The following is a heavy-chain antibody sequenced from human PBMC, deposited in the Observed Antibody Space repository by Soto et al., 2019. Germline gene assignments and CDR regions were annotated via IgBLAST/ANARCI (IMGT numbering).Heavy chain of an antibody. CDR3: ARDTGYDHDAFDI. J-gene: IGHJ3*02. D-gene: IGHD5-12*01. CDR1: GYTFIASYY. CDR2: INPTGTMT. Sequence: ASVKVSCKASGYTFIASYYTHWVRQAPGQGLEWMGIINPTGTMTKYSERFQGRLTMTRDTSTSTDYMELSTLTSEDTAVYFCARDTGYDHDAFDIWGQGTMVTVSS. V-gene: IGHV1-46*01.